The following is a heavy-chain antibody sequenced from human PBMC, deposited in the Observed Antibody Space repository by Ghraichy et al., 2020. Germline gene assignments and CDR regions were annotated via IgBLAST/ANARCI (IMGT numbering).Heavy chain of an antibody. CDR1: GYTFTSYY. CDR2: INPSGGST. Sequence: ASVKVSCKASGYTFTSYYMHWVRQAPGQGLEWMGIINPSGGSTNYPQKFQGRVTMTRDTSTSTVYMEMSSLTSEDTAVYYCAREGPSTFWFDPWGQGTLVTVSS. J-gene: IGHJ5*02. D-gene: IGHD2-2*01. CDR3: AREGPSTFWFDP. V-gene: IGHV1-46*01.